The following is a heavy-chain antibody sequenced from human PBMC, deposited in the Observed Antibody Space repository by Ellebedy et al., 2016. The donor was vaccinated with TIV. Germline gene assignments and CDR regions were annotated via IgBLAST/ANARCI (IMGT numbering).Heavy chain of an antibody. V-gene: IGHV3-11*01. CDR3: AREIKEPGPGSHDY. J-gene: IGHJ4*02. CDR1: GFTFSDYY. CDR2: ISSSGSTI. Sequence: GESLKISCAASGFTFSDYYMSWIRQAPGKGLEWVSYISSSGSTIYYADSVKGRFTISRDNAKNSLYLQMNSLRAEDTAVYYCAREIKEPGPGSHDYWGQGTLVTVSS. D-gene: IGHD3-10*01.